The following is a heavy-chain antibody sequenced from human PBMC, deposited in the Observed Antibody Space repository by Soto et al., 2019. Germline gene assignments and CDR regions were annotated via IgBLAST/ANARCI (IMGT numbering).Heavy chain of an antibody. CDR2: ISGSGGST. D-gene: IGHD3-9*01. CDR1: VFTFSSYA. J-gene: IGHJ4*02. CDR3: ARDPPNTIPIDC. Sequence: PGGSLRLSCAASVFTFSSYAMSWFRQAPVKGLEWVSAISGSGGSTYYADSVKGRFTISRDNSKNTLYLQMNSLRAEDTAVYYCARDPPNTIPIDCWGQGTLVTVSS. V-gene: IGHV3-23*01.